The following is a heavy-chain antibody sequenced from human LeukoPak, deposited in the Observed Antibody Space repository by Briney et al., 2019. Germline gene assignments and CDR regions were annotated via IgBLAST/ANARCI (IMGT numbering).Heavy chain of an antibody. CDR1: GGSISSGEYY. V-gene: IGHV4-30-4*08. J-gene: IGHJ4*02. CDR3: ATAYYGSLNVVDRSGYQLDY. CDR2: IYYSGNT. Sequence: SQTLSLTCAVSGGSISSGEYYWSWIRQPPGKGLEWIGHIYYSGNTYYSPSLKSRVAISLDTSKNQFSLNLNSVTASDTAVYYCATAYYGSLNVVDRSGYQLDYWGQGTLVTASS. D-gene: IGHD3-22*01.